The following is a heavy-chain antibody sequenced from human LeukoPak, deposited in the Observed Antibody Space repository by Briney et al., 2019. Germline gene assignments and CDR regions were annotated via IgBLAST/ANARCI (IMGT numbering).Heavy chain of an antibody. CDR2: ISGPGGSI. V-gene: IGHV3-23*01. Sequence: PGGSLRLSCVASGFTFSNYVMAWVRQAPGKGLEWVSGISGPGGSIYYADSVRGQFTISRDNSKNTLYLQMNSLRAADTAVYYCAKDGAYLRSDYFQYWGQGTLVTVSS. D-gene: IGHD3-16*01. CDR3: AKDGAYLRSDYFQY. J-gene: IGHJ4*02. CDR1: GFTFSNYV.